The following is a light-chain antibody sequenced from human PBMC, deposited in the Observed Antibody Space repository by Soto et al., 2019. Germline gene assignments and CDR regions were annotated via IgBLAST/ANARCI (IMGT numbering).Light chain of an antibody. V-gene: IGKV3-15*01. CDR1: QSVSTN. CDR3: QQYNHWYI. J-gene: IGKJ2*01. CDR2: GAS. Sequence: EIVMTQSPDTLSVSPGERVTLSCRASQSVSTNLAWFQQKPGQAPRLLLHGASTSATGIPVRFSGSGSATEFDLTISSVQSEDFAVYYCQQYNHWYIFGQGNKLEIK.